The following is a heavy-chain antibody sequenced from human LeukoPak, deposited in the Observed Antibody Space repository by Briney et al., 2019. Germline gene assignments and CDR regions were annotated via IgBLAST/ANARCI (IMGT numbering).Heavy chain of an antibody. V-gene: IGHV3-66*01. CDR1: GFTVSSNY. Sequence: GGSLRLSCAASGFTVSSNYMSWVRRAPGKGLEWVSVIYSGGSTYYADSVKGRFTISRDNAKNSLYLQMNSLRAEDTAVYYCARELPIVVVPAAPEDYWGQGTLVTVSS. CDR2: IYSGGST. J-gene: IGHJ4*02. D-gene: IGHD2-2*01. CDR3: ARELPIVVVPAAPEDY.